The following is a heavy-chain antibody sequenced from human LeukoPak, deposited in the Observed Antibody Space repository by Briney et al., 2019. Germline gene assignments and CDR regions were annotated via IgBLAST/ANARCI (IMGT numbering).Heavy chain of an antibody. J-gene: IGHJ4*02. V-gene: IGHV3-74*01. CDR3: ASGYARSARHQSDF. CDR1: GFTFSDYW. Sequence: VGSLRLSCVVSGFTFSDYWMHWVRQAPGKGLVWVSRINSDGSNTNYAGSVKGRFTISRDNAKNTLYLQMSSLRVEDSAVYYCASGYARSARHQSDFWGQGTVVTVSS. CDR2: INSDGSNT. D-gene: IGHD5-12*01.